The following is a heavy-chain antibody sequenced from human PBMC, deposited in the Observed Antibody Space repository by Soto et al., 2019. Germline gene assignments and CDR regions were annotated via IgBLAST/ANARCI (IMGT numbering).Heavy chain of an antibody. CDR1: GFTFSSYA. CDR3: AKQDYDFWSGYLSCYFDY. Sequence: EVQLLESGGGLVQPGGSLRLSCAASGFTFSSYAMSWVRQAPGKGLEWVSAISGSGGSTYYADSVKGRFTISRDNSKNTLYLQMNSLRAEDTAVYYCAKQDYDFWSGYLSCYFDYWGQGTLVTVSS. V-gene: IGHV3-23*01. CDR2: ISGSGGST. D-gene: IGHD3-3*01. J-gene: IGHJ4*02.